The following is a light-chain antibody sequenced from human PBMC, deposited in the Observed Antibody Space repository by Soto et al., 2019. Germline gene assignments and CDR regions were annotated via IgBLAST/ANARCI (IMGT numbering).Light chain of an antibody. J-gene: IGKJ2*01. CDR3: QEYNTYSNT. Sequence: DLQMTQSPSILSASVGDRVTITCRASQSIKNWLAWYQQKPGKAPKVLISKASTLENGVPPRFSGRGSGTEFTLTISSLQPDDFATYFCQEYNTYSNTFGQGTKLEIK. CDR2: KAS. V-gene: IGKV1-5*03. CDR1: QSIKNW.